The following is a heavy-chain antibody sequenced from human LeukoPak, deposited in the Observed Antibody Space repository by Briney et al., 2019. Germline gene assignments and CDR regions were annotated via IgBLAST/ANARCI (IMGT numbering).Heavy chain of an antibody. Sequence: ASVKVSCKVSGYTLTELSMHWVRQAPGKGLEWMGGFDPEDGETIYAQKFQGRVTMTEDTSTDTAYMELSSLRSVDTAVYYCATDRRKSSGWRNIFDYWGQGTLVTVSS. CDR3: ATDRRKSSGWRNIFDY. V-gene: IGHV1-24*01. D-gene: IGHD6-19*01. J-gene: IGHJ4*02. CDR2: FDPEDGET. CDR1: GYTLTELS.